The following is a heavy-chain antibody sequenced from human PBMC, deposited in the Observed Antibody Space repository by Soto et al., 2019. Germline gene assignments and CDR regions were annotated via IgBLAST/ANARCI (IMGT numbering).Heavy chain of an antibody. CDR2: IKKDGTTK. J-gene: IGHJ4*02. CDR1: GVTFSNYW. V-gene: IGHV3-7*01. CDR3: ARDVSALDV. Sequence: GGSLRLSCATSGVTFSNYWMSWVRQAPGKGLEWVAYIKKDGTTKDYVDSVRGRFTVSRDNAKNSLYLQMNSLRAEDTAVYYCARDVSALDVWGQGTPVTVSS.